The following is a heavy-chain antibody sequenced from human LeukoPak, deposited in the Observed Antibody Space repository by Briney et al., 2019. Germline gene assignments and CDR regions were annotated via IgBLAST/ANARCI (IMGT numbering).Heavy chain of an antibody. CDR1: GDSISNYY. D-gene: IGHD6-6*01. CDR3: ARPSIAARRTNWFDP. V-gene: IGHV4-59*12. Sequence: SETLSLTCTVSGDSISNYYWSWIRQPPGKGLEWIGYIYYSGSTNYNPSLKSRVTISVDTSKNQFSLKLSSVTAADTAVYYCARPSIAARRTNWFDPWGQGTLVTVSS. CDR2: IYYSGST. J-gene: IGHJ5*02.